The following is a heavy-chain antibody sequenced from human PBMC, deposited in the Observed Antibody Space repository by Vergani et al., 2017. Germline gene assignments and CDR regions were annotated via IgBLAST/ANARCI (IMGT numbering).Heavy chain of an antibody. D-gene: IGHD5-12*01. Sequence: EVQLVESGGGLVQPGGSLRLSCAASGFTFSTYSMNWVRQAPGKGLEWVSYISWTSSSIYYADSVKGRFTISRDNAKNSLYLQMNSLRAEDTAVYYCARDRVDIVATTTYYYYYYGMDVWGQGTTVTVSS. CDR3: ARDRVDIVATTTYYYYYYGMDV. CDR2: ISWTSSSI. V-gene: IGHV3-48*01. J-gene: IGHJ6*02. CDR1: GFTFSTYS.